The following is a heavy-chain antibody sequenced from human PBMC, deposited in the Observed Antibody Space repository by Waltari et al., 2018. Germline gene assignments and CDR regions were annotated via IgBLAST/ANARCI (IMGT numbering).Heavy chain of an antibody. V-gene: IGHV4-34*01. CDR1: GGSLSDYY. CDR2: INHSGSA. D-gene: IGHD3-16*01. Sequence: QVQLHQWGAGLLKPSETLSLTCAVYGGSLSDYYWSWIRQPPGKGLAWIGEINHSGSANYSPYLKSRVIRSVDTSKNHFSLKLSSVTAADTAVYYCARHLMGGRGAFDVWGQGTMVTVSS. CDR3: ARHLMGGRGAFDV. J-gene: IGHJ3*01.